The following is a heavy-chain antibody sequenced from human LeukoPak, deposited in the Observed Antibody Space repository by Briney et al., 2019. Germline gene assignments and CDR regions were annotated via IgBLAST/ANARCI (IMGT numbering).Heavy chain of an antibody. D-gene: IGHD1-14*01. V-gene: IGHV3-21*01. CDR1: GFTFSSYS. Sequence: GGSLRLSCAASGFTFSSYSMNWVRQAPGKGLEWVSSISSSSSYIYYADSVKGRFTISRDNAKNSLYLQMNSLRAEDTAVYYCARVKVTGGSYYFDYWGQGTLVTVSS. CDR3: ARVKVTGGSYYFDY. J-gene: IGHJ4*02. CDR2: ISSSSSYI.